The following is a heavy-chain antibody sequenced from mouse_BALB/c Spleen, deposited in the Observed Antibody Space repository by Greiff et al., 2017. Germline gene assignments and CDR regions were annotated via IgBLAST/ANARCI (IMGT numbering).Heavy chain of an antibody. CDR2: INSNGGST. V-gene: IGHV5-6-3*01. CDR3: ARQDGNFDY. D-gene: IGHD2-1*01. J-gene: IGHJ2*01. CDR1: GFTFSSYG. Sequence: DVHLVESGGGLVQPGGSLKLSCAASGFTFSSYGMSWVRQTPDKRLELVATINSNGGSTYYPDSVKGRFTISRDNAKNTLYLQMSSLRSEDTAMYYCARQDGNFDYWGQGTTLTVSA.